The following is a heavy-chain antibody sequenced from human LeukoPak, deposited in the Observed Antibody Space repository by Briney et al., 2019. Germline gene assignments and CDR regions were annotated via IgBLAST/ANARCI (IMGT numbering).Heavy chain of an antibody. CDR1: GFTFSSYA. CDR3: ARGPYYGSGSYYNGGLDY. D-gene: IGHD3-10*01. V-gene: IGHV3-23*01. Sequence: GGSLRLSCAASGFTFSSYAMSWVRQAPGKGLEWVSAISGSGGSTYYADSVKGRFTISRDNSKNTLYLQMNSLRAEDTAVYYCARGPYYGSGSYYNGGLDYWGQGTLVTVSS. CDR2: ISGSGGST. J-gene: IGHJ4*02.